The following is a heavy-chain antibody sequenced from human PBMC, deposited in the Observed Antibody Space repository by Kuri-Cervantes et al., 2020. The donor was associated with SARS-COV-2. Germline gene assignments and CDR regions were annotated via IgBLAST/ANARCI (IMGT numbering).Heavy chain of an antibody. D-gene: IGHD6-19*01. CDR1: GFALSAHN. CDR2: MLYDGSNE. CDR3: TRGGYTSALSRQNWFDP. Sequence: GGSLRLSCVASGFALSAHNMHWVRQAPGKGLEWVAVMLYDGSNEYYADSVKGRFTISRDNAKNSVYLQMNSLRDADTAVYYCTRGGYTSALSRQNWFDPWGQGTLVTVSS. J-gene: IGHJ5*02. V-gene: IGHV3-30*07.